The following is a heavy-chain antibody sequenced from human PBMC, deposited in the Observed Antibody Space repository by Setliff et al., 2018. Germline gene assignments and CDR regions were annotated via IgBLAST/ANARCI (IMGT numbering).Heavy chain of an antibody. CDR1: GGSFSGYY. Sequence: TLSLTCAVYGGSFSGYYWDWIRQAPGKGLEWIGEINHRGTTGYTPSLKGRVTISVDTSKNLFSLKLSSVTAADAAVYFCARGPRFDYESPTYRRRFDPWGQGTAVTVSS. CDR2: INHRGTT. V-gene: IGHV4-34*01. CDR3: ARGPRFDYESPTYRRRFDP. D-gene: IGHD3-22*01. J-gene: IGHJ5*02.